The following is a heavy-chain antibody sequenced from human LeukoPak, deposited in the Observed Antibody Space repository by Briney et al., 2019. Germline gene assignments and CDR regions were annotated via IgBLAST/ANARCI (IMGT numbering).Heavy chain of an antibody. CDR2: IREDGRET. CDR3: ARVPAVTGRSHWYFDL. V-gene: IGHV3-7*01. J-gene: IGHJ2*01. Sequence: GGSLRLSCAASGFTFRSCWMSWVRQAPGKGLEWVANIREDGRETFYVDSVKGGFNISRDNGKDSLDLQMNSLRAEDAGLYYCARVPAVTGRSHWYFDLWGRGTLVTVSS. D-gene: IGHD2-21*02. CDR1: GFTFRSCW.